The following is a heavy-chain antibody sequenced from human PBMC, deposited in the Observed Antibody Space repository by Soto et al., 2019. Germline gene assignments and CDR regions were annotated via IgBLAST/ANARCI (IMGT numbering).Heavy chain of an antibody. D-gene: IGHD3-3*01. CDR1: GFTFSSYS. J-gene: IGHJ6*02. CDR3: ARNYDFWSGYYGMDV. CDR2: ISSSSSTI. Sequence: GGSLRLSCAASGFTFSSYSMNWVRQAPGKGLEWVSYISSSSSTIYYADSVKGRFTISRDNAKNSLYLQMNSLRDEYTAVYYCARNYDFWSGYYGMDVWGQGTTVTVSS. V-gene: IGHV3-48*02.